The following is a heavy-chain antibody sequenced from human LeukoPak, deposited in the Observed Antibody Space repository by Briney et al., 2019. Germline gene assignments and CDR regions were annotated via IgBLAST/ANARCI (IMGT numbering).Heavy chain of an antibody. CDR2: IYYSGSA. V-gene: IGHV4-59*01. CDR1: GGSISGFY. CDR3: ARDRDSSGWFDY. Sequence: SETLSLTCTVSGGSISGFYWGWIRQPPGKGLEWIGFIYYSGSANYNPSLKSRVTMSVDMSKNHFSLKLSSVTAADTAFYYCARDRDSSGWFDYWGQGALVTVSS. J-gene: IGHJ4*02. D-gene: IGHD6-19*01.